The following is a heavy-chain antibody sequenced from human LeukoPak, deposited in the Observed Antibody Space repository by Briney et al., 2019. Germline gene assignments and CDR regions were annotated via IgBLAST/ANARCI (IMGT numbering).Heavy chain of an antibody. V-gene: IGHV3-30*18. J-gene: IGHJ4*02. CDR1: GFTFSYYG. Sequence: GGSVRLSCAASGFTFSYYGIHWVRQAPGKGREWVALISYDGSNKYYADSVKGRFTISRDNSKNTLYLQMNSLRAEDTAVYYCAKDDRWLPYDYWGEGTLVTVPS. CDR3: AKDDRWLPYDY. CDR2: ISYDGSNK. D-gene: IGHD5-24*01.